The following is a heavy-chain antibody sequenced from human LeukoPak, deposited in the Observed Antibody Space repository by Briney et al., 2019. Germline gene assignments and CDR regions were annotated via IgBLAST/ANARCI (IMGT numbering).Heavy chain of an antibody. CDR1: GFTVSSNY. V-gene: IGHV3-66*01. CDR3: ARGPPGVAAAGTTSNWFDP. CDR2: IYSGGST. J-gene: IGHJ5*02. Sequence: GGSLRLSCAASGFTVSSNYMSWVRQAPGKGLEWVSVIYSGGSTYYADSVKGRFTISRDNSKNTLYLQMNSLRAEDTAVYYCARGPPGVAAAGTTSNWFDPWGQGTLVTVSS. D-gene: IGHD6-13*01.